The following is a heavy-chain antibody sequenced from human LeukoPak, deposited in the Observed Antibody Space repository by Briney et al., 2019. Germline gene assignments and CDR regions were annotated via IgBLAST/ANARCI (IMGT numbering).Heavy chain of an antibody. J-gene: IGHJ6*03. CDR2: ISYDGSNK. V-gene: IGHV3-30-3*01. D-gene: IGHD3-22*01. Sequence: GGSLRLSCAASGFTFSSYAMHWVRQAPGKGLEWVAVISYDGSNKYYADSVKGRFTISRDNSKNTLYLQMNSLRAEDTAVYYCARVPQGLGALGYMDVWGKGTTVTVSS. CDR1: GFTFSSYA. CDR3: ARVPQGLGALGYMDV.